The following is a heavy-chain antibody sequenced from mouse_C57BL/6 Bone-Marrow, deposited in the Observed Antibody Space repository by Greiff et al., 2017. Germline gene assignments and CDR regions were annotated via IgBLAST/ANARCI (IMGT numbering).Heavy chain of an antibody. V-gene: IGHV5-6*01. D-gene: IGHD1-1*01. Sequence: EVKVVESGGDLVKPGGSLKLSCAASGFTFSSYGMSWVRQTPDKRLEWVATISSGGSYTYYPDSVKGRFTISRDNAKNTLYLQMSRLKSEDTAMYYCARQQYYGSRDYAMDYWGQGTSVTVSS. CDR3: ARQQYYGSRDYAMDY. J-gene: IGHJ4*01. CDR2: ISSGGSYT. CDR1: GFTFSSYG.